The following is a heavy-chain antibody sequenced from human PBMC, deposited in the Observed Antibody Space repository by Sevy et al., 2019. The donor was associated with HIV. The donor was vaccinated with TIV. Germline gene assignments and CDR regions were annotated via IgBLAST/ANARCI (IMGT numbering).Heavy chain of an antibody. CDR2: ILHDGSYR. V-gene: IGHV3-30*18. CDR3: AKNRLPGGSYFSRHGLDV. J-gene: IGHJ6*02. Sequence: GGSLRLSCAASGFTFSSYDMHWVRQAPGKGLEWVAIILHDGSYREYIDSVWGRFTMSRDNSKNTMYLQMNGLSIEDTAVYYCAKNRLPGGSYFSRHGLDVWGRGTTVTVSS. CDR1: GFTFSSYD. D-gene: IGHD3-10*01.